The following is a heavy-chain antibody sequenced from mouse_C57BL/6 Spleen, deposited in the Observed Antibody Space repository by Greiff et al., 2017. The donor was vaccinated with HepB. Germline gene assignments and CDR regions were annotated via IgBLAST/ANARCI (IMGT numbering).Heavy chain of an antibody. D-gene: IGHD1-1*01. J-gene: IGHJ1*03. V-gene: IGHV1-80*01. CDR3: ARGGSSTVGYFDV. CDR1: GYAFSSYW. Sequence: QVQLKQSGAELVKPGASVKISCKASGYAFSSYWMNWVKQRPGKGLEWIGQIYPGDGDTNYNGKFKGKATLTADKSSSTAYMQLSSLTSEDSAVYFCARGGSSTVGYFDVWGTGTTVTVSS. CDR2: IYPGDGDT.